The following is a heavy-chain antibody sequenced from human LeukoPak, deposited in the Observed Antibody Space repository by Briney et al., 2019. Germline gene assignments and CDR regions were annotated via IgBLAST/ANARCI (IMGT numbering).Heavy chain of an antibody. CDR1: GGSISSGGYY. V-gene: IGHV4-31*03. CDR3: ASLSLIAAAHYYYGMDV. Sequence: SETVSLTCTVSGGSISSGGYYWSWIRQHPGKGLEWIGYIYYSGSTYYNPSLKSRVTISVDTSKNQFSLKLSSVTAAHTAVYYCASLSLIAAAHYYYGMDVWGQGTTVTVSS. J-gene: IGHJ6*02. CDR2: IYYSGST. D-gene: IGHD6-13*01.